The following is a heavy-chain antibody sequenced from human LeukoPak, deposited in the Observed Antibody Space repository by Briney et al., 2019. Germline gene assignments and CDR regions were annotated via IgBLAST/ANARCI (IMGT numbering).Heavy chain of an antibody. CDR1: GYTFTRYG. V-gene: IGHV1-18*01. CDR3: ARQSYVWGSYRPDDAFDI. D-gene: IGHD3-16*02. CDR2: ISAYNGNT. J-gene: IGHJ3*02. Sequence: ASVKVSCKASGYTFTRYGISWVRQAPGQGLEWMGWISAYNGNTKYAQKLQGRVTMTTDTSTSTAYMELRSLRSDDTAVYYCARQSYVWGSYRPDDAFDIWGQGTMVTVSS.